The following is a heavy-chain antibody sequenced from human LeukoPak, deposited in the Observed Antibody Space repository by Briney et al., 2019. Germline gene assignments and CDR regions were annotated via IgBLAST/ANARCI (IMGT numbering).Heavy chain of an antibody. J-gene: IGHJ4*02. D-gene: IGHD4-23*01. CDR3: ARDQGHGGNSWDY. CDR2: INPNSGGT. CDR1: GYTFTVYY. Sequence: ASVKVSCMVSGYTFTVYYMHWVRQAPGHGLEWLGWINPNSGGTNYAQNFQGRVTMTRDTSISTAYMELSRLRSDDTAVYYCARDQGHGGNSWDYWGQGTLVTVSS. V-gene: IGHV1-2*02.